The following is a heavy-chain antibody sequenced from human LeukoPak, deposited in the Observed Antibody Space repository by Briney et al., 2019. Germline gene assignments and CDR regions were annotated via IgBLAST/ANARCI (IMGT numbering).Heavy chain of an antibody. CDR2: INWNGGST. J-gene: IGHJ4*02. CDR1: GFTFDDYG. CDR3: AKASRDRMLDY. D-gene: IGHD1-14*01. V-gene: IGHV3-20*04. Sequence: GGSLRLSCAASGFTFDDYGMSWVRQAPGKGLEWVSGINWNGGSTGYADSVKGRFTIPRDNSKNTLYLQMNSLRAEDTAVYYCAKASRDRMLDYWGQGTLVTVSS.